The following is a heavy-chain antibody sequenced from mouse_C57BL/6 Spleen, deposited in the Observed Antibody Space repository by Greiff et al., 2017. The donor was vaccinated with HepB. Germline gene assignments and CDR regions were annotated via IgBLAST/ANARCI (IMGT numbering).Heavy chain of an antibody. CDR2: IYPGSGNT. J-gene: IGHJ2*01. CDR1: GYTFTDYY. D-gene: IGHD1-1*01. CDR3: ASRSFITTVVADY. V-gene: IGHV1-76*01. Sequence: VQLQQSGAELVRPGASVKLSCKASGYTFTDYYINWVKQRPGQGLEWIARIYPGSGNTYYNEKFKGKAKLTAEKSSSTAYMQLSSLTSEDSAVYFGASRSFITTVVADYWGQGTTLTVSS.